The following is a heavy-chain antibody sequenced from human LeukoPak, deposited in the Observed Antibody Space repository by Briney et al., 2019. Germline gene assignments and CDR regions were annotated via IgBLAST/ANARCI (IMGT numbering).Heavy chain of an antibody. CDR1: GFTFSSYA. J-gene: IGHJ4*02. V-gene: IGHV3-23*01. Sequence: SGGSLRLSCAASGFTFSSYAMSWVRQAPGKGLEWVSAISGSGGSTYYADSVKGRFTISRDNSKNTLYLQMNSLRAEDTAVYYCAKDLSTIFGVVINYFDYWGQGTPVTVSS. D-gene: IGHD3-3*01. CDR3: AKDLSTIFGVVINYFDY. CDR2: ISGSGGST.